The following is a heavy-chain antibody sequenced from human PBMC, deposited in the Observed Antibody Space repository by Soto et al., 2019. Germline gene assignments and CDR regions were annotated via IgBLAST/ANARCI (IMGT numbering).Heavy chain of an antibody. V-gene: IGHV4-31*02. CDR2: ISYSGTT. J-gene: IGHJ3*02. CDR3: ARDQTYYYDSSAYADAFDI. D-gene: IGHD3-22*01. CDR1: GGSTSRGGNY. Sequence: TRSGSGGSTSRGGNYGCWIRLHPGKGLEWLAYISYSGTTYYNPSLKSRVTISVDTSKNQFSLKLSSVTAADTAVYYCARDQTYYYDSSAYADAFDIWGQGPMVT.